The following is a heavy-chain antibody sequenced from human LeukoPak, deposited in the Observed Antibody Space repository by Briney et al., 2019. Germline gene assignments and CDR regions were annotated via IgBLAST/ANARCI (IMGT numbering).Heavy chain of an antibody. J-gene: IGHJ3*02. V-gene: IGHV3-11*04. CDR2: ISVSGATT. CDR1: GFTFSDYY. CDR3: ARAYCSSTSCLHDAFDI. Sequence: GGSLRLSCAASGFTFSDYYMSWIRQAPGKGLEWVSYISVSGATTYYADSLKGRFTISWDDDENSVYLEMNNLRAEDTAVYYCARAYCSSTSCLHDAFDIWGQGTMVTVSS. D-gene: IGHD2-2*01.